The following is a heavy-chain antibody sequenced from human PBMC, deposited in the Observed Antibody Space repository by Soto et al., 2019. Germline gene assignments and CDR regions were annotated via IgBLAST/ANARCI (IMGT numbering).Heavy chain of an antibody. J-gene: IGHJ4*02. D-gene: IGHD2-2*01. CDR3: ARGGGPIVVVPAATRYYFDY. Sequence: QVQLQQWGAGLLKPSETLSLTCAVYGGSFSGYYWSWIRQPPGKGLEWNGEINHSGSTNYNPSLKSRVTISVDTSKIQFSLKLSSVTAADTAVYYCARGGGPIVVVPAATRYYFDYWGQGTLVTVSS. V-gene: IGHV4-34*01. CDR1: GGSFSGYY. CDR2: INHSGST.